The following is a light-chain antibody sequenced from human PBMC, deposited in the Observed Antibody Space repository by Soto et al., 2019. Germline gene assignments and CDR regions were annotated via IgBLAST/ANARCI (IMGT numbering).Light chain of an antibody. V-gene: IGKV1-9*01. CDR2: DGS. CDR3: QHLRT. CDR1: QDIAIY. Sequence: IQLTQSPSSLSASVGDRVTITCRASQDIAIYLAWYQQKPGEAPKLLIYDGSSLQSGVPSRFSGSGSGTEFTLSISSLQPDDFATYYCQHLRTFGQGTKVDIK. J-gene: IGKJ1*01.